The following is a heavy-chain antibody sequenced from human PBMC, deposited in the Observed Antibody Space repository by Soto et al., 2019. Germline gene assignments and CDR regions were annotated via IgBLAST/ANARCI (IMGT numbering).Heavy chain of an antibody. V-gene: IGHV4-34*01. D-gene: IGHD3-10*01. J-gene: IGHJ4*02. Sequence: SETLSLTCAVYGGSFSGYYWSWIRQPPGKGLEWIGEINHSGSTNYNPSLKSRVTISVDTSKNQFSLKLSSVTAADTAVYYCATGSSGSGSLDYWGQGTLVTVSS. CDR3: ATGSSGSGSLDY. CDR1: GGSFSGYY. CDR2: INHSGST.